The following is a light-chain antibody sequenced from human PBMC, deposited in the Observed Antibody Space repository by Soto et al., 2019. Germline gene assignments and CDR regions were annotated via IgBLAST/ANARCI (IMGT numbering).Light chain of an antibody. CDR3: QQYGSSPQA. J-gene: IGKJ1*01. CDR1: QSVSNNY. Sequence: EIVLTQSPGPLSLSPGERATLSCKSSQSVSNNYLAWYQQKPGQAPRLLIFGASRRATGIPDRFIGSGSGTDFTLTITRLEPEDFAVYYCQQYGSSPQAFGQGTKVDIK. CDR2: GAS. V-gene: IGKV3-20*01.